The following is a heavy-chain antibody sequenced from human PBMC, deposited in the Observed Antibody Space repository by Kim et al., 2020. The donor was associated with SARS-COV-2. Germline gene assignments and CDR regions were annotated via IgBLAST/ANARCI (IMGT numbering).Heavy chain of an antibody. J-gene: IGHJ4*02. CDR3: ARLPDINGWPFDY. D-gene: IGHD6-25*01. CDR2: ISYNKRT. CDR1: GSSIISYY. Sequence: SETLSLTCTISGSSIISYYWTLIRQSPGKGLEWIGYISYNKRTSYNPSLKSRVSMSLDTSRNQFSLKLNSVTAADTAVYYCARLPDINGWPFDYWAQGTLVTVSS. V-gene: IGHV4-59*08.